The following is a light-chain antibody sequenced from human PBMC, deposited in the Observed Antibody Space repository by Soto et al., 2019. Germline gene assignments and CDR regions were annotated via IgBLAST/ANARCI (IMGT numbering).Light chain of an antibody. Sequence: QSVLTQPHSASGTPGQRVTISCSGSSSNIGTSSVHWFQQLPGTAPKLLISTTNQRPSGVPERFSGSESGTTASLAISGLQSEDEADYCCAAWDDSLNGHVFGTGTKLTVL. V-gene: IGLV1-44*01. CDR3: AAWDDSLNGHV. J-gene: IGLJ1*01. CDR1: SSNIGTSS. CDR2: TTN.